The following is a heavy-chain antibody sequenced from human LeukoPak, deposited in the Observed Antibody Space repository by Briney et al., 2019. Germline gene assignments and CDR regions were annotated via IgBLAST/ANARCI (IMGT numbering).Heavy chain of an antibody. J-gene: IGHJ3*01. Sequence: SETLSLTCVGYDVSFSNYYWSWIRQTPGKGLEWIGEIYHSGSTDYNPSLKSRVTISIDTSKNHFSLKLSSVTAADTAVYYCARGGAVNGFDVWGQGTRVTVSS. D-gene: IGHD6-19*01. CDR2: IYHSGST. CDR3: ARGGAVNGFDV. CDR1: DVSFSNYY. V-gene: IGHV4-34*01.